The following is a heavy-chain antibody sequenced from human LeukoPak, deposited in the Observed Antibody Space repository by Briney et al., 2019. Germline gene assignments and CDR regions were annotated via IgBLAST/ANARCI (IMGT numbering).Heavy chain of an antibody. D-gene: IGHD3-10*01. J-gene: IGHJ5*02. V-gene: IGHV4-30-4*08. CDR1: GGSISSGDYY. CDR2: IYYSGST. Sequence: SETLSLTCTVSGGSISSGDYYWSCIRQPPGKGLEWIGYIYYSGSTYYNPSLKSRVTISVDTSKNQFSLKLSSVTAADTAVYYCASNYYGSGSYHEFDPWGQGTLVTVSS. CDR3: ASNYYGSGSYHEFDP.